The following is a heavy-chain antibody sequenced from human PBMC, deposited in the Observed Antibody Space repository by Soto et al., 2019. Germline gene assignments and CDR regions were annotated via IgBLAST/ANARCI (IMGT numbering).Heavy chain of an antibody. V-gene: IGHV3-30*18. CDR1: GFTFSGYG. CDR3: AKEGSPKVSRWDDH. D-gene: IGHD1-26*01. CDR2: ISHEGGTQ. J-gene: IGHJ4*02. Sequence: GESLKISCAASGFTFSGYGIDWIRQAPGKGLEWVAVISHEGGTQYYADSVRGRFTVSRDNSKNILYLQMDSLRPEDTAVYFCAKEGSPKVSRWDDHWGQGTLVTVSS.